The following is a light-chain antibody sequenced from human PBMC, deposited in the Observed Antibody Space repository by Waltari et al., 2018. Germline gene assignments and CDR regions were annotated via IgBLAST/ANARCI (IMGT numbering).Light chain of an antibody. CDR1: ALPKKY. Sequence: SYELTQPPSVSVSPGQTARITCSGDALPKKYAFWYQQKSGQAPVLIIYDDKKRPSGFPARCSGSSSGTMATLTISVAQVGDEADYYCYSTDSPGNHVVFGGGTKLTVL. CDR3: YSTDSPGNHVV. J-gene: IGLJ2*01. V-gene: IGLV3-10*01. CDR2: DDK.